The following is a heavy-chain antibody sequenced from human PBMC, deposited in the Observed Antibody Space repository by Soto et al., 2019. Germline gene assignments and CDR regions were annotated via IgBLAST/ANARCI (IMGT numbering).Heavy chain of an antibody. CDR2: IDPSDSYT. D-gene: IGHD6-6*01. CDR1: GYSFTSYW. V-gene: IGHV5-10-1*03. Sequence: EVQLVQSGAEVKKPGESLRISCKGSGYSFTSYWISWVRQMPGKGLEWMGRIDPSDSYTNYSPSFQGHVTISADKSISTAYLQWSSLKASDTAMYYCASRGYSSSSEDYWGQGTLVTVSS. CDR3: ASRGYSSSSEDY. J-gene: IGHJ4*02.